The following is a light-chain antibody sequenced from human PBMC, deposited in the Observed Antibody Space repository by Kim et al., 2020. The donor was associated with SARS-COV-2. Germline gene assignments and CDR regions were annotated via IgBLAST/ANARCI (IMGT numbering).Light chain of an antibody. Sequence: LGERATINCKSSQSVLYSSNNKNFLAWYQQKPGQPPKLLIYWASTRESGVPDRFSGSGSGTDFTLTISSLQAEDVAVYYCQHGWAFGQGTKVEIK. J-gene: IGKJ1*01. V-gene: IGKV4-1*01. CDR1: QSVLYSSNNKNF. CDR3: QHGWA. CDR2: WAS.